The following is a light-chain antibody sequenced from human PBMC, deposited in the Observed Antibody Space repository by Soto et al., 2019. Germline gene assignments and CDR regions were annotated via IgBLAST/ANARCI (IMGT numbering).Light chain of an antibody. Sequence: DIQMTQSPSTLSASVGDRVAITCRASPSISSWLAWYQQKPGKAPKLLIYDASTLESGVPSRFSGSGSGTEFTLTISSLQPDDFATYYCQQCDSYPLTFGGGTTLEI. J-gene: IGKJ4*01. CDR1: PSISSW. CDR3: QQCDSYPLT. V-gene: IGKV1-5*01. CDR2: DAS.